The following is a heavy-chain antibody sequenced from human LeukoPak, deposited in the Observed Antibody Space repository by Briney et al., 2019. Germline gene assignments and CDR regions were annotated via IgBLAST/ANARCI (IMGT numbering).Heavy chain of an antibody. CDR3: GRTVGITIVRGVMWWFVP. V-gene: IGHV4-59*01. J-gene: IGHJ5*02. Sequence: SETLSLTCSVSGDSITIYYWTWLRQPPGKGRVWSVYIDHSETNNYNPSRNSRVTISKNTPKNHFFPPMSPLADADPGGYYRGRTVGITIVRGVMWWFVPRGRGTQASDSS. CDR1: GDSITIYY. CDR2: IDHSETN. D-gene: IGHD3-10*01.